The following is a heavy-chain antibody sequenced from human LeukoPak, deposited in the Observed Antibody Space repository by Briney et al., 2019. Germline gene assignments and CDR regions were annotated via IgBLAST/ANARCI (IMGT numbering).Heavy chain of an antibody. CDR3: AAREMAVSYYFDY. CDR1: GFTFTSSA. D-gene: IGHD5-24*01. Sequence: SVKVSCKASGFTFTSSAMQWVRQARGQRLEWIGWIVVGSGNTNYAQKFQERVTITRDMSTSTVYMELSSLRSEDTAVYYCAAREMAVSYYFDYRGQGTLVTVSS. CDR2: IVVGSGNT. V-gene: IGHV1-58*02. J-gene: IGHJ4*02.